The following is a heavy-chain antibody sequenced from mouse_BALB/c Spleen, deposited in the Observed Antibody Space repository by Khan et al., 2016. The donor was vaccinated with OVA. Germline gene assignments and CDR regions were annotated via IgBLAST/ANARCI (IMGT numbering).Heavy chain of an antibody. CDR2: ISTYYGDA. D-gene: IGHD1-1*01. CDR1: GYTFTDFT. J-gene: IGHJ2*01. V-gene: IGHV1S137*01. CDR3: ARGGLRWDFDY. Sequence: QVQLQQSGAELVRPGVSVKISCKGSGYTFTDFTMHWVKQSHAQSLEWIGVISTYYGDATYNQKFKGKATMTVDKSSSTAYMELARLTSEDSAIYYCARGGLRWDFDYWGQGTTLTVSS.